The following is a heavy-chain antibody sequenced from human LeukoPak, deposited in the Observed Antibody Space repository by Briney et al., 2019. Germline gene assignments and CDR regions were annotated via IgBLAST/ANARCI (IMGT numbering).Heavy chain of an antibody. D-gene: IGHD6-19*01. J-gene: IGHJ6*03. CDR1: GGSISGSNYY. CDR3: ARVTVAGQRGNYYYYMDV. V-gene: IGHV4-39*07. CDR2: IYYSGST. Sequence: SETLSLTCTVSGGSISGSNYYWGWICQPPGMGLEWIGSIYYSGSTYYNPSLKSRVTISLDTSKNQFSLKLRSVTAADTAVYYCARVTVAGQRGNYYYYMDVWGKGTTVTVSS.